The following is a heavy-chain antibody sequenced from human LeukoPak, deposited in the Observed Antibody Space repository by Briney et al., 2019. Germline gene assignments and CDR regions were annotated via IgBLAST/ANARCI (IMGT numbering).Heavy chain of an antibody. J-gene: IGHJ6*03. V-gene: IGHV4-59*01. D-gene: IGHD3-22*01. Sequence: PSETLSLTCTVSGGSISSYYWSWIRQPPGKGLEWIGYIYYSGSTNYNPSLKSRVTMSVDTSKNQFSLKLSSVTAADTAVYYCAGERTYYYDSSGYYPVYMDVWGKGTTVTVSS. CDR3: AGERTYYYDSSGYYPVYMDV. CDR2: IYYSGST. CDR1: GGSISSYY.